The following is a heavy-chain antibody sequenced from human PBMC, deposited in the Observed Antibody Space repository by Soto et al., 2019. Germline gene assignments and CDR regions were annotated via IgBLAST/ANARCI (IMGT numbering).Heavy chain of an antibody. V-gene: IGHV3-23*01. CDR2: ISGSGGST. D-gene: IGHD3-9*01. J-gene: IGHJ4*02. CDR1: GFTFSSYA. CDR3: AKVGGSFAYDKYYFDY. Sequence: PGGSLRLSCAASGFTFSSYAMNWVRQAPGKGLEWVSVISGSGGSTYYADSVKGRFTISRDNSKNTLYLQMNSLRAEDTAAYYCAKVGGSFAYDKYYFDYWGQGTVVTVSS.